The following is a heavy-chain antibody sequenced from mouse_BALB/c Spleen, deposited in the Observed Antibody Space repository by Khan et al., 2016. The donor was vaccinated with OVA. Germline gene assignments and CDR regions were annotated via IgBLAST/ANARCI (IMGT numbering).Heavy chain of an antibody. CDR1: GFTFSNYA. Sequence: EVELVESGGDLVKPGGSLKLSCAASGFTFSNYAMSWVRQTTEKRLEWVASISSGGTTYYPDSVKGRFTISRDNARNILYLQMNSLRSEDTAMFCCARDYWFTYWGQGTLVTVSA. CDR3: ARDYWFTY. D-gene: IGHD1-1*02. CDR2: ISSGGTT. V-gene: IGHV5-6-5*01. J-gene: IGHJ3*01.